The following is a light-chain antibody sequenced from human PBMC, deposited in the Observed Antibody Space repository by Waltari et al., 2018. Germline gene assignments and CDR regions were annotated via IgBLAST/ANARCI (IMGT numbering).Light chain of an antibody. V-gene: IGKV3-15*01. CDR1: QSVGNK. CDR2: DAS. J-gene: IGKJ4*01. CDR3: QQYVTTPSLT. Sequence: EIEMTQSPATLSVSPGERATVSCRASQSVGNKLAWYQQKPGQAPRLLFYDASTRATGIPVRFSGSGSGTEFTLTINSLQAEDVAIYYCQQYVTTPSLTFGGGTKVEIK.